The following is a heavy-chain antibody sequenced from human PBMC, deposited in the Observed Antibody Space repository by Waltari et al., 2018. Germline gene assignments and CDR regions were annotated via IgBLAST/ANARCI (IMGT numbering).Heavy chain of an antibody. CDR3: ARATQWLVNYYGMDV. J-gene: IGHJ6*02. V-gene: IGHV3-74*02. D-gene: IGHD6-19*01. CDR2: SNSDGSST. Sequence: VQLVESGGGLVKPGGALRLSCAASGFTLRRYWMHWVRQAPGKGLGWVSRSNSDGSSTSYADSVKGRFTISRDNANNTLFLQMSRLRAEDTAVYYCARATQWLVNYYGMDVWGQGTTVTVSS. CDR1: GFTLRRYW.